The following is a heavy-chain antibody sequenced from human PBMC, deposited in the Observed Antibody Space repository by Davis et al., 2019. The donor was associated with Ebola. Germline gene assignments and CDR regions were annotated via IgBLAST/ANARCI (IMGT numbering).Heavy chain of an antibody. Sequence: AASVKVSCKASGFTLTNYAIHWVRQAPGQRLEWMGWVHGGNGYTKYSQRFQGRVTITTDTSASTVYLDLTSLRSDDTAVFYCARATFGYNSGWYADYWGPGSLVTVSS. CDR3: ARATFGYNSGWYADY. CDR1: GFTLTNYA. D-gene: IGHD6-19*01. J-gene: IGHJ4*02. CDR2: VHGGNGYT. V-gene: IGHV1-3*01.